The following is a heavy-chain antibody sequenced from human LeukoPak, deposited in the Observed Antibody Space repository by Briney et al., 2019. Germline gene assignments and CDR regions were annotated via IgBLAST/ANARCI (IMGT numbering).Heavy chain of an antibody. V-gene: IGHV3-23*01. CDR1: GFTFSSSV. CDR3: ARDQGGYSTDFNF. J-gene: IGHJ4*02. D-gene: IGHD5-12*01. CDR2: INGDGTRT. Sequence: PGGSLRLSCAASGFTFSSSVMSWVRQAPGKGLEWVSTINGDGTRTYYSVSSNGRFIISRDNSMNTLYLQMNGLRAEDTAVYYCARDQGGYSTDFNFWGQGTQVTVSS.